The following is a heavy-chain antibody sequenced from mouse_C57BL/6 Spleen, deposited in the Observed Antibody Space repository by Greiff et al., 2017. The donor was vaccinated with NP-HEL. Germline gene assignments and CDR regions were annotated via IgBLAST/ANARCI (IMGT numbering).Heavy chain of an antibody. CDR3: TAYGNQTWGPWFAY. CDR2: IYPGNSDT. CDR1: GYAFSSSW. V-gene: IGHV1-5*01. Sequence: EVKLVESGPELVKPGASVKISCKASGYAFSSSWMHWVKQRPGQGLEWIGAIYPGNSDTSYNQKFKGKAKLTAVTSASTAYMELSSLTNEDSAVYYCTAYGNQTWGPWFAYWGQGTLVTVSA. J-gene: IGHJ3*01. D-gene: IGHD2-1*01.